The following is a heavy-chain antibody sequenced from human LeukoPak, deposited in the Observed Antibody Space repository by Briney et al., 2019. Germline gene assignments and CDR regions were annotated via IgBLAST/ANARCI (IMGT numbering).Heavy chain of an antibody. CDR1: GYTFTGYY. Sequence: ASVKVSCKASGYTFTGYYMHWVRQAPGQGLEWMGRINPNSGGTNYAQKFQGRVTMTRDTSISTAYMELSRLRSDDTAVCYCARGGGILTGVDYWGQGTLVTVSS. V-gene: IGHV1-2*06. D-gene: IGHD3-9*01. CDR2: INPNSGGT. CDR3: ARGGGILTGVDY. J-gene: IGHJ4*02.